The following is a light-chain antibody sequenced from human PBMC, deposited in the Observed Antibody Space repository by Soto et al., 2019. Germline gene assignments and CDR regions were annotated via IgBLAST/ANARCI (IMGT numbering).Light chain of an antibody. CDR3: QTWGAGIGV. CDR1: SGHSSYA. Sequence: QAVVTQSPSASASLGASVKLTCTLSSGHSSYAIAWHQQQPEKGPRYLMKLNSDGSHSKGDGIPDRFSGASSGAERYLTISSLQCEDEADYYCQTWGAGIGVFGGGTKLTVL. CDR2: LNSDGSH. V-gene: IGLV4-69*01. J-gene: IGLJ3*02.